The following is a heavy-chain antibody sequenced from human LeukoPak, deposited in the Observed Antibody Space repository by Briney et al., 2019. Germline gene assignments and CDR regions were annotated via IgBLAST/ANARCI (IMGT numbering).Heavy chain of an antibody. CDR2: IYYSGST. CDR3: ARHVRGAGYYKARTNWFDP. J-gene: IGHJ5*02. V-gene: IGHV4-39*01. Sequence: SETLSLTCSVSGDSISSSSYFWGWIRQPPGKGLEWIGSIYYSGSTYYNPSPKSRVTISVDTSKNQFSLKLSSVTAADTAVYYCARHVRGAGYYKARTNWFDPWGQGTLVTVSS. CDR1: GDSISSSSYF. D-gene: IGHD3-9*01.